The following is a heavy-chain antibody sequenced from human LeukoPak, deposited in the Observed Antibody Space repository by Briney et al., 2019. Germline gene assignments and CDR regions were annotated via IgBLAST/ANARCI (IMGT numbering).Heavy chain of an antibody. CDR3: VTGELLPLHFDY. CDR1: GYTFTSYY. D-gene: IGHD1-26*01. CDR2: INPSGGST. V-gene: IGHV1-46*01. J-gene: IGHJ4*02. Sequence: ASVKVSCKASGYTFTSYYMHWVRQAPGQGLEWMGIINPSGGSTSYAQKFQGRVTMTRDTSTSTVYMELSSLRSEDTAVYYCVTGELLPLHFDYRGQGTLVTVSS.